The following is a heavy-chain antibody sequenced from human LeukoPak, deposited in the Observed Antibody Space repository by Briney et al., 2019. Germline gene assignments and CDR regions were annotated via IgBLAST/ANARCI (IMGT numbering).Heavy chain of an antibody. V-gene: IGHV4-61*02. J-gene: IGHJ6*02. D-gene: IGHD3-3*01. CDR2: ICTSGST. Sequence: SQTLSLTCTVSGGSISSGSYYWSWIRQPAGKGLEWIGRICTSGSTNYNPSLKSRVTISVDTSKNQFSLKLSSVTAADTAVYYCARGGRDFWSGYYGKYYYYGMDVWGQGTTVTVSS. CDR3: ARGGRDFWSGYYGKYYYYGMDV. CDR1: GGSISSGSYY.